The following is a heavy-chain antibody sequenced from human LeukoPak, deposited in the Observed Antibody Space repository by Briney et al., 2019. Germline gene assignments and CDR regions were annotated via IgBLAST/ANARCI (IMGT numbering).Heavy chain of an antibody. CDR2: ISTTGGRT. CDR3: AKDETSSRDYPPYYFDH. CDR1: GFTFVNYA. V-gene: IGHV3-23*01. Sequence: GGSLRLSWAASGFTFVNYAKRWVRQAPGKGLEWVSAISTTGGRTYYADSVKGRFTISRDNSKNTLYLQMNSLRVEDTAIYYCAKDETSSRDYPPYYFDHWGQGALVIVSS. J-gene: IGHJ4*02. D-gene: IGHD4-17*01.